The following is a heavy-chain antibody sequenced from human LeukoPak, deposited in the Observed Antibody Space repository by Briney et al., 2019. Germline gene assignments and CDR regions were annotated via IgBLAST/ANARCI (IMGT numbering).Heavy chain of an antibody. V-gene: IGHV3-15*01. CDR1: GFTFSNAW. J-gene: IGHJ4*02. D-gene: IGHD3-22*01. CDR2: IQSKTDGGTT. CDR3: TTDVTYYYDSSGYYYSQTPPGPRSYEVVYSDY. Sequence: KPGGSLRLSCAASGFTFSNAWMSWVRQAPGKGLEWVGRIQSKTDGGTTDYAAREKGRFTISRDDSKNTLYLQMNSLKTEDTAVYYCTTDVTYYYDSSGYYYSQTPPGPRSYEVVYSDYWGQGTLVTVSS.